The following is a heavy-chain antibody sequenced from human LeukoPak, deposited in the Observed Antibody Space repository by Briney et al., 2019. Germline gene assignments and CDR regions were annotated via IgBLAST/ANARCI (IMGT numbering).Heavy chain of an antibody. CDR2: VGGYNGKT. V-gene: IGHV1-18*01. Sequence: ASVKVSCKASGFTLRSYGISWVRQAPGQGPEWMGWVGGYNGKTNYAQKFQGRVPITTDSSTSTTYMELRSLKSDDTAVYYCAKDLVGYGDYAYYFDTWGQGTLVTVSS. CDR3: AKDLVGYGDYAYYFDT. J-gene: IGHJ4*02. D-gene: IGHD4-17*01. CDR1: GFTLRSYG.